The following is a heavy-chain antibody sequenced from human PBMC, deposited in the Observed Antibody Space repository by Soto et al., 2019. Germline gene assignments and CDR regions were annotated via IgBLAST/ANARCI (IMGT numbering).Heavy chain of an antibody. D-gene: IGHD6-13*01. V-gene: IGHV1-69*04. Sequence: SVKVSCKASGYTFTSYDINWVRQATGQGLEWMGKIIPFANIANYAQAFQDRVTISADTSATTVYMELRSLTSDDTAVYYCARDKAVINAAIGMAYWGQGTLVTVSS. CDR2: IIPFANIA. CDR1: GYTFTSYD. J-gene: IGHJ4*02. CDR3: ARDKAVINAAIGMAY.